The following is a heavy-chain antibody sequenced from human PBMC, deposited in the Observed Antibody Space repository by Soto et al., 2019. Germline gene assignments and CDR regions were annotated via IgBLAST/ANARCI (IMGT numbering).Heavy chain of an antibody. J-gene: IGHJ5*02. V-gene: IGHV4-34*01. D-gene: IGHD6-13*01. CDR3: ARGWYRWFDP. Sequence: SETLSLTCAVYGGSFSGYCWSWIRQPPGKGLEWIGEINHSGSTNYNPSLKSRVTISVDTSKNQFSLKLSSVTAADTAVYYCARGWYRWFDPWGQGTLVTVSS. CDR2: INHSGST. CDR1: GGSFSGYC.